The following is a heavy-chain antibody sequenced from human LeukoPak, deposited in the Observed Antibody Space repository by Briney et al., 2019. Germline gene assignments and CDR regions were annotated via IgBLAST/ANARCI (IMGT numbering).Heavy chain of an antibody. CDR2: ISAYNGNT. J-gene: IGHJ5*02. Sequence: GASVKVSCKASGYTFTSYGISWVRQAPGQGLEWMGWISAYNGNTNYAQKLQGRVTMTTDTSTSTAYMELRSLRSDDTAVCYCARVSRSGYDTENWFDPWGQGTLVTVSS. D-gene: IGHD5-12*01. CDR1: GYTFTSYG. CDR3: ARVSRSGYDTENWFDP. V-gene: IGHV1-18*01.